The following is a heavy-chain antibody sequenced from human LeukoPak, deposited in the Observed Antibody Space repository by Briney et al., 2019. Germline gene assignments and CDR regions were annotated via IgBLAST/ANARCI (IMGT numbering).Heavy chain of an antibody. Sequence: NPSETLSLTCTVSGGSISSSSSYWGWIRQPPGMGLEWIGSIYYSGSTYYNPSLKSRVTISVDTSKNQFSLKVSSVAAADTAVYYCVRYESSAYGIDVWGRGTLVTVSS. CDR1: GGSISSSSSY. CDR3: VRYESSAYGIDV. D-gene: IGHD3-22*01. V-gene: IGHV4-39*01. J-gene: IGHJ2*01. CDR2: IYYSGST.